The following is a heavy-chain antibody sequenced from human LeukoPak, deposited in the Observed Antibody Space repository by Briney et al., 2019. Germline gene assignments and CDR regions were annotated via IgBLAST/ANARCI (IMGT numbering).Heavy chain of an antibody. CDR2: ISNTGSYA. CDR3: ARATGRGPGGHFDY. J-gene: IGHJ4*02. CDR1: GLTYSANY. Sequence: GGSLRLSCAVSGLTYSANYMSWIRQAPGKGLGWISYISNTGSYANYADSVRGRFTISRDDAANSLFLQMDSLRAEDTAVYYCARATGRGPGGHFDYWGQGTLVTVSS. V-gene: IGHV3-11*03. D-gene: IGHD3-10*01.